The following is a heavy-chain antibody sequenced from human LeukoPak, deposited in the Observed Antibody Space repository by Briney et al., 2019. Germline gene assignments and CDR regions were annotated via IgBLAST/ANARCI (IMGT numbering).Heavy chain of an antibody. Sequence: ASVKVSCKASGYTFTGYYMHWVRQAPGQGLEWMGWINPNSGGTNYAQKFQGRVTMTRDTSISTAYMELSRLRSDDTAVYYCARAGRIVVVVAANLGYWGQGTLVTVSS. CDR1: GYTFTGYY. J-gene: IGHJ4*02. CDR2: INPNSGGT. D-gene: IGHD2-15*01. CDR3: ARAGRIVVVVAANLGY. V-gene: IGHV1-2*02.